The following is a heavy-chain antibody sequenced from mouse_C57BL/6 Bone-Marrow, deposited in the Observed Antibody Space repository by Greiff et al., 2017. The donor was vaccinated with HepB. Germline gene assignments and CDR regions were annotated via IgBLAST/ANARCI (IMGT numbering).Heavy chain of an antibody. V-gene: IGHV1-52*01. CDR3: AKASTTVVASPDY. CDR1: GYTFTSYW. Sequence: QVQLQQPGAELVRPGSSVKLSCKASGYTFTSYWMHWVKQRPIQGLEWIGNIDPSDSETHYNQKFKDKATLIVDKSSSTAYMQLSSLTSEDSAVYYCAKASTTVVASPDYWGQGTTLTVSS. CDR2: IDPSDSET. D-gene: IGHD1-1*01. J-gene: IGHJ2*01.